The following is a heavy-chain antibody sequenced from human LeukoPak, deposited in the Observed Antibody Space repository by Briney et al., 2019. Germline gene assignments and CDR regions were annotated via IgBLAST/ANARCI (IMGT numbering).Heavy chain of an antibody. D-gene: IGHD6-19*01. J-gene: IGHJ4*02. CDR3: ARGPMRGIAVAGSFDY. CDR1: GGSICSYY. CDR2: IYYSGST. Sequence: SETLSLTCTVSGGSICSYYWSWIRQPPAKELEWIGYIYYSGSTKYNTSLKSRITISVDTSKNLFSLKLSSVTAADAAVYYCARGPMRGIAVAGSFDYWGQGTLVTVSS. V-gene: IGHV4-59*01.